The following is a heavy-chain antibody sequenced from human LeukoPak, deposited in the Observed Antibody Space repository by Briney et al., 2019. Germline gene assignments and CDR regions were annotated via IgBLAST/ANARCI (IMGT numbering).Heavy chain of an antibody. CDR3: TRDQMNY. CDR1: EFTVSRNY. J-gene: IGHJ4*02. D-gene: IGHD5-24*01. Sequence: GGSLRLSCTASEFTVSRNYMLWVRQAPGKGLEWVSFIFSNGDTHYADSVKGRFTFSRDTSKNTVSLQMNSLRVEDTAMYYCTRDQMNYWGQGTLVTVSS. CDR2: IFSNGDT. V-gene: IGHV3-53*01.